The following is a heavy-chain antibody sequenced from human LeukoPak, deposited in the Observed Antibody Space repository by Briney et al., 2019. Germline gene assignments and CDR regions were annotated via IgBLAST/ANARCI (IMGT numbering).Heavy chain of an antibody. J-gene: IGHJ4*02. Sequence: GGSLRLSCAASGFTFSSYGMHWVRQAPGKGLEWVAVISYDGSNKYYADSVKGRFTISRDNSKNTLYLQMSSLRAEDTAVYYCAKGKMATTLDYWGQGTLVTVSS. V-gene: IGHV3-30*18. CDR1: GFTFSSYG. CDR2: ISYDGSNK. CDR3: AKGKMATTLDY. D-gene: IGHD5-24*01.